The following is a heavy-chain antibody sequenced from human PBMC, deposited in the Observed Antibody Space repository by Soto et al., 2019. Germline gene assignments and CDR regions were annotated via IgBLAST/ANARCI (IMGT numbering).Heavy chain of an antibody. D-gene: IGHD5-12*01. CDR3: ATPGGYANYFDY. CDR2: FDPEDGET. CDR1: GYTLTELS. J-gene: IGHJ4*02. Sequence: ASVKVSCKVSGYTLTELSMHWVRQAPGKGLEWMGGFDPEDGETIYTQKFQGRVTMTEDTSTDTAYMELSSLRSEDTAVYYCATPGGYANYFDYWGQGTLVTVSS. V-gene: IGHV1-24*01.